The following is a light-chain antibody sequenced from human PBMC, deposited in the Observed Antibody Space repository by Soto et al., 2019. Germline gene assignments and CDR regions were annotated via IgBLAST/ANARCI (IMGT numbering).Light chain of an antibody. CDR2: DTS. J-gene: IGKJ4*01. V-gene: IGKV3-15*01. Sequence: EIVMTPSPATLSVSPAEGATLSCRASQGIGDTLAWYQQKPGQAPRLLIYDTSIRATGVPARFSGSRSGAEFTLTISSLQSEDFAVYYCQHYVTWPLTFGGGTKVDIK. CDR3: QHYVTWPLT. CDR1: QGIGDT.